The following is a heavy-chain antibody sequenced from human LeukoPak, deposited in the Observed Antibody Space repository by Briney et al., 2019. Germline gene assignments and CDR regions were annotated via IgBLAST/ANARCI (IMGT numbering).Heavy chain of an antibody. CDR1: GFTFSSYA. J-gene: IGHJ5*02. CDR2: ISGGGSST. D-gene: IGHD5/OR15-5a*01. Sequence: GGSLRLSCAASGFTFSSYAMIWVRQAPGKGLVWVTSISGGGSSTYYADAVKGRLTISRDNSNVTLFLQMNSLRAEDTAVYYCTKGSAITPLAWFDPWGQGTLVTVSS. CDR3: TKGSAITPLAWFDP. V-gene: IGHV3-23*01.